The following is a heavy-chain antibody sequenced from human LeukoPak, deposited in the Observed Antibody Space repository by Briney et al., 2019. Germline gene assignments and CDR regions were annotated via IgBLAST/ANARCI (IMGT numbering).Heavy chain of an antibody. CDR3: ASRDYFDY. Sequence: GGSLSLSCVVSGFTFSTKRMNWVRQAPGKGLEWVSYITADSGTTYYADSVKGRFTISRDNAKNSLYLQMNSLRDEDTAVYYCASRDYFDYWGQGTLVTVSS. CDR1: GFTFSTKR. J-gene: IGHJ4*02. V-gene: IGHV3-48*02. CDR2: ITADSGTT.